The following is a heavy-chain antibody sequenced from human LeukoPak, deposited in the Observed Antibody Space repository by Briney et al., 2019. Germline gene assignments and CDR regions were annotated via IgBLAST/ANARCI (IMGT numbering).Heavy chain of an antibody. Sequence: GASAKVSCNASGYTFTGYYMHWGRQAPGQGLEWMGRINPNSGGTNYAQKFQGRVTMTRDTSISTAYMELSRLRSDDTAVYYCATMTTVTTEVYWGQGTLVTVSS. CDR1: GYTFTGYY. V-gene: IGHV1-2*06. CDR2: INPNSGGT. J-gene: IGHJ4*02. CDR3: ATMTTVTTEVY. D-gene: IGHD4-17*01.